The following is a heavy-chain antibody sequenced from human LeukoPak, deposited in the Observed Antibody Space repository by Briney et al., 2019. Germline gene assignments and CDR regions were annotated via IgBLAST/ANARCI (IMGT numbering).Heavy chain of an antibody. J-gene: IGHJ4*02. CDR3: ARGRGYSYGFCRY. CDR1: GGSFGDYD. V-gene: IGHV4-34*01. CDR2: INHSGST. D-gene: IGHD5-18*01. Sequence: SETLSLTCAVYGGSFGDYDWSWIRQPPGKGLEWIGEINHSGSTNYNPSLKSRVTISVDTSKNQFSLKLSSVTAADTAVYYCARGRGYSYGFCRYWGQGTLVTVSS.